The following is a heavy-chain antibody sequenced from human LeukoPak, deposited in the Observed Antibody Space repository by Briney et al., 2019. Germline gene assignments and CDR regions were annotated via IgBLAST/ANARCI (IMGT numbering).Heavy chain of an antibody. V-gene: IGHV1-24*01. CDR2: FDPEDGET. J-gene: IGHJ4*02. D-gene: IGHD5-18*01. CDR3: AKDGYSYGAFDY. CDR1: GYTFTSYD. Sequence: ASVKVSCKASGYTFTSYDINWVRQAPGKGLEWMGGFDPEDGETIYAQKFQGRVTMTEDTSTDTAYMELSSLRSEDTAVYYCAKDGYSYGAFDYWGQGTLVTVSS.